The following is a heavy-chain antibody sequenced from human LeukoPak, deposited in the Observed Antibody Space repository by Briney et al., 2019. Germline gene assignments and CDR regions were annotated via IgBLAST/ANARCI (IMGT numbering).Heavy chain of an antibody. CDR2: FDPEDGET. Sequence: ASVKVSCKVSGYTLTQLSMHWVGQAPGKGLEWMGGFDPEDGETIYAQKFQGRVTMTEDTSTDTAYMELSSLRSDDTAVYYCATDSGTYFLFWGQGTLVTVSS. CDR1: GYTLTQLS. D-gene: IGHD1-26*01. J-gene: IGHJ4*02. CDR3: ATDSGTYFLF. V-gene: IGHV1-24*01.